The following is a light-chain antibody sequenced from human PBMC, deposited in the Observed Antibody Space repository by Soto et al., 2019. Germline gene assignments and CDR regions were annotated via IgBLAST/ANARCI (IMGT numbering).Light chain of an antibody. V-gene: IGKV4-1*01. CDR2: WAS. J-gene: IGKJ4*01. CDR3: KKYYVPHPP. CDR1: QSVLYSSNNKNY. Sequence: DIVMTQSPDSLAVSLGERATINCKSSQSVLYSSNNKNYLAWYQQKPGQPPKLLIYWASTRESGVPDRFSGSGSGTNFTSTTSTLRVEVVAVYTCKKYYVPHPPFAEGT.